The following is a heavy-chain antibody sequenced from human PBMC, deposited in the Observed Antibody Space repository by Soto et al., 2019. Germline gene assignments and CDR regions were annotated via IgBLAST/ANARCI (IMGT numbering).Heavy chain of an antibody. J-gene: IGHJ5*02. CDR2: IYPGDSDT. V-gene: IGHV5-51*01. CDR3: ARSLGYCSSTSCAHSGGFDP. D-gene: IGHD2-2*01. Sequence: GESLKISCKGSGYSFASYWIGWVRQMPGKGLGWMGIIYPGDSDTRYSPSFQGQVTISADKSISTAYLQWSSLKASDTAMYYCARSLGYCSSTSCAHSGGFDPWGQGTLVTVSS. CDR1: GYSFASYW.